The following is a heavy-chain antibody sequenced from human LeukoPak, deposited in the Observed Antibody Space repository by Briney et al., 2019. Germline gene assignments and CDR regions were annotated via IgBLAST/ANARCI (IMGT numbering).Heavy chain of an antibody. D-gene: IGHD3-22*01. CDR3: AKSNDYYDSSGYLGGFDY. CDR1: GFTFSSYA. CDR2: ISGSGGST. J-gene: IGHJ4*02. Sequence: GGSLRLSCAASGFTFSSYAMSWVRQAPGKGLEWVSAISGSGGSTYYADSVKGRFTISRDNSKNTLYLQMNSLRAEDTAVYYCAKSNDYYDSSGYLGGFDYWGQGILVTVSS. V-gene: IGHV3-23*01.